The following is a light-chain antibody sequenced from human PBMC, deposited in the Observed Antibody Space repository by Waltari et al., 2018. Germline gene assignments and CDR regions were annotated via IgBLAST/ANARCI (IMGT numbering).Light chain of an antibody. J-gene: IGKJ1*01. CDR2: DAS. CDR3: QNYVRLPAT. CDR1: QSVGRS. V-gene: IGKV3-20*01. Sequence: EIVLTPSPDTMSSSPGASGTIPCWASQSVGRSLTWYQRKPGQAPRLLIYDASKRAPGIPDRFSGSGSGTDFSLTISRLEPEDFAVYYCQNYVRLPATFGQGTKVEIK.